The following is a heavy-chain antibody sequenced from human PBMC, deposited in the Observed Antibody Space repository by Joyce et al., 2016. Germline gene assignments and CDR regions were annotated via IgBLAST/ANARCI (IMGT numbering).Heavy chain of an antibody. D-gene: IGHD2-15*01. CDR1: QTRSNNYV. CDR3: ARAMTVVVAYTLRDGFDV. J-gene: IGHJ3*01. Sequence: EMQLEESGGTLVHPGGSLSLSCTVSQTRSNNYVMAWVRQAPGKGVVWVSAIGNCGSGKYYADSVKGRFTVSRDKNKNMVYLQMTSLQTEDTAIYYGARAMTVVVAYTLRDGFDVWGRGTLVAVSS. CDR2: IGNCGSGK. V-gene: IGHV3-23*04.